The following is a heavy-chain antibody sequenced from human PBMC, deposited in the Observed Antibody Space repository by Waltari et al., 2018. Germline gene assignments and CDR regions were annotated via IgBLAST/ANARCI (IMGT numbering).Heavy chain of an antibody. CDR2: LSGSGRDT. V-gene: IGHV3-23*01. Sequence: ELKLLESGGGLLQPGGYLRLSCTASGFTFVNYAMSWVRQAPGKGLEGVSGLSGSGRDTYYAASVKGRFTISRDNSKNTLSLQMNSLRLDDTAVYYCSGGISGTIGSDYWGQGTQVTVSS. CDR3: SGGISGTIGSDY. CDR1: GFTFVNYA. D-gene: IGHD1-7*01. J-gene: IGHJ4*02.